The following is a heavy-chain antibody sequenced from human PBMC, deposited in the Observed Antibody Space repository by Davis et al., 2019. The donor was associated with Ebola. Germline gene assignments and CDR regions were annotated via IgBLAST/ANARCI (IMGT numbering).Heavy chain of an antibody. D-gene: IGHD4-17*01. V-gene: IGHV3-11*01. CDR1: GFTFSDYY. Sequence: GESLKISCAASGFTFSDYYMSWIRQAPGKGLEWVSYISSSGSTIYYADSVKGRFTISRDNAKNSLYLQMNSLRAEDTAVYYCTNSWATVTTFDYWGQGTLVTVSS. CDR2: ISSSGSTI. CDR3: TNSWATVTTFDY. J-gene: IGHJ4*02.